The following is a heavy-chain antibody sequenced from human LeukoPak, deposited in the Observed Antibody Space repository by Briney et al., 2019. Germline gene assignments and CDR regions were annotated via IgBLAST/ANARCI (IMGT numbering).Heavy chain of an antibody. CDR3: ARAGGELNFDY. CDR1: GGSITNSNYY. Sequence: PSEALSLTCSVSGGSITNSNYYWGWIRLPPGKGMEWIGTIYYSGSTNYNPSLKSRLTISVHTSKNQFSMKLSSVTAADTAVYYCARAGGELNFDYWGQGTLVTVSS. D-gene: IGHD1-26*01. CDR2: IYYSGST. J-gene: IGHJ4*02. V-gene: IGHV4-39*01.